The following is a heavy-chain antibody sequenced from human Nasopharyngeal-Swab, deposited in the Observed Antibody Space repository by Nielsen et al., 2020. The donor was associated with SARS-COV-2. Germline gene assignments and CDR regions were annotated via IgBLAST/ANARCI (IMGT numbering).Heavy chain of an antibody. V-gene: IGHV4-39*01. Sequence: SETLSLTCTVSGGSISSSSYYWGWIRQPPGKGLEWIGSIYYSGSTYYNPSLKSRVTISVDTSKNQFSLKLSSVTAADTAVYYCASEEDIVVVPAATGVFDIWGQGTMVTVSS. CDR1: GGSISSSSYY. J-gene: IGHJ3*02. CDR2: IYYSGST. CDR3: ASEEDIVVVPAATGVFDI. D-gene: IGHD2-2*01.